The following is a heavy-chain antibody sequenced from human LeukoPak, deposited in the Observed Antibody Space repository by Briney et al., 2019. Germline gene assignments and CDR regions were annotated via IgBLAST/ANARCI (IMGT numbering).Heavy chain of an antibody. Sequence: GRSLRLSCAASGFTFSSYGRHWVRQAPGKGLEWVAVIWYDGSNKYYADSVKGRFTISRDNSKNTLYLQMNSLRAEDTAVYYCARGEMATITSVLVYWGQGTLVTVSS. CDR3: ARGEMATITSVLVY. D-gene: IGHD5-24*01. J-gene: IGHJ4*02. V-gene: IGHV3-33*01. CDR1: GFTFSSYG. CDR2: IWYDGSNK.